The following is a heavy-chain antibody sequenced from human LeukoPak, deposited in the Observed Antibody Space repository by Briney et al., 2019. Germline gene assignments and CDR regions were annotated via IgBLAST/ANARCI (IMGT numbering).Heavy chain of an antibody. J-gene: IGHJ4*02. Sequence: GSLRLSCAASGFTFINYWMHWVRQAPGEGLVWVSHINNDGSTTTCADSVKGRFTISRDNAKNTLYLHVNSLSAEDTAVYYCARGGFCSGADCRGSFDYWGQGSLVTVSS. CDR2: INNDGSTT. CDR3: ARGGFCSGADCRGSFDY. D-gene: IGHD2-15*01. V-gene: IGHV3-74*01. CDR1: GFTFINYW.